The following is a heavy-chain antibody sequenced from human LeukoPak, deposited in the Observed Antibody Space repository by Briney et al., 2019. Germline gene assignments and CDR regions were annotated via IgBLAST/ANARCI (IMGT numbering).Heavy chain of an antibody. J-gene: IGHJ6*03. CDR3: AKYYGDDPDYYYYMDV. V-gene: IGHV3-30*02. Sequence: GGSLRLSCAASRFTFNNYGMHWVRQAPGKGLEWVAFIRFDGSNKYYADSVKGRFTISRDNSKNTLYLQMNSLRAEDTAVYYCAKYYGDDPDYYYYMDVWGKGTTVTISS. CDR1: RFTFNNYG. CDR2: IRFDGSNK. D-gene: IGHD4-17*01.